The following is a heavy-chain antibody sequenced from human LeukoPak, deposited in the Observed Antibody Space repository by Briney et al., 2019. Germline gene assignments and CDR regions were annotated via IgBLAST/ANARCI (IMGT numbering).Heavy chain of an antibody. Sequence: NPGGSLRLSCAASGFTFSSYAMTWVRQAPGKGPERVSMISGSGGSTYYADSVKGRFTISRDNSENTLYLQMDSLRAEDTAVYYGAKDRDGYKFSPVNYWGQGTLVTVPS. CDR1: GFTFSSYA. V-gene: IGHV3-23*01. J-gene: IGHJ4*02. D-gene: IGHD5-24*01. CDR2: ISGSGGST. CDR3: AKDRDGYKFSPVNY.